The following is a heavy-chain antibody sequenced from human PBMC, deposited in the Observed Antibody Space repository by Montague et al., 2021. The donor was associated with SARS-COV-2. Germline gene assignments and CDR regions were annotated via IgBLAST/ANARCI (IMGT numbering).Heavy chain of an antibody. D-gene: IGHD2-21*01. Sequence: SETLSLTCTVSGGSISSSNSYWGWIRQPPGKGLGWIGEINHSGSTNYNPSLKSRVTISVDTSKNQFSLKLSSVTAADTAVYYCAREVRGRIVVVIAIPYYYFDYWGQGTLVTVSS. CDR3: AREVRGRIVVVIAIPYYYFDY. V-gene: IGHV4-39*07. J-gene: IGHJ4*02. CDR2: INHSGST. CDR1: GGSISSSNSY.